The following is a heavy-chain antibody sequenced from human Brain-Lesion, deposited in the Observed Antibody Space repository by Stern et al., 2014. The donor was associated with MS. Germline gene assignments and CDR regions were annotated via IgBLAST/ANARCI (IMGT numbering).Heavy chain of an antibody. D-gene: IGHD3-22*01. CDR1: GDSISSGDYY. CDR3: ARGESSRYYYYFDY. V-gene: IGHV4-30-4*01. J-gene: IGHJ4*02. Sequence: VQLVESGPGLVKPSQTLSLTCNVSGDSISSGDYYWSWIRQSPGKGLEWIGYIYYIGSTFYNPSLKSRVTISVDTSQNQFSLRLSSVTAADTAVYYCARGESSRYYYYFDYWGQGTLVTVSS. CDR2: IYYIGST.